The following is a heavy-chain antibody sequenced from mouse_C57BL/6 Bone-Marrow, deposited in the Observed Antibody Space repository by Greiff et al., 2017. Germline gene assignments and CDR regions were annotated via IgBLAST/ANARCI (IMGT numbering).Heavy chain of an antibody. Sequence: EVQLQQSGPELVKPGASVKISCKASGYTFTDYYMNWVKQSHGKSLEWIGDINPNNGGTSYNQKFKGKATLTVDKSSSTAYMELRSLTSEDSAVYYCARCLLSRDYWGQGTSVTVSS. CDR2: INPNNGGT. J-gene: IGHJ4*01. CDR3: ARCLLSRDY. V-gene: IGHV1-26*01. CDR1: GYTFTDYY. D-gene: IGHD2-10*01.